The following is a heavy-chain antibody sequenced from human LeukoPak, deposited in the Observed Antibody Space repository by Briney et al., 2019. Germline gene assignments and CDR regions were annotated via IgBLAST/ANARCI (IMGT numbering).Heavy chain of an antibody. CDR1: GFTFSSYG. D-gene: IGHD1-26*01. CDR3: ARDSFSGSSLDY. J-gene: IGHJ4*02. CDR2: INWDGGST. V-gene: IGHV3-20*04. Sequence: GGSLRLSCAAPGFTFSSYGMHWVRQAPGKGLEWVSSINWDGGSTAYADSMQGRFTISRDNAKNSLHLQMKSLRAEDTALYYCARDSFSGSSLDYWGQGTLVTVSS.